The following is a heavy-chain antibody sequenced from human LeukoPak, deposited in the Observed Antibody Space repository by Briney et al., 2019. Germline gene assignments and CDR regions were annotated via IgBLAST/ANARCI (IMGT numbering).Heavy chain of an antibody. D-gene: IGHD3-22*01. CDR3: ARTPLDSSGYYYGYYYYYYMDV. Sequence: SETLSLTCTVSGGSISSYYWSWIRQPPGKGLEWIGYIYYSGSTNYNPSLKSRVTISVDTYKNQFSLKLSSVTAADTAVYYCARTPLDSSGYYYGYYYYYYMDVWGKGTTVTVSS. CDR2: IYYSGST. V-gene: IGHV4-59*01. CDR1: GGSISSYY. J-gene: IGHJ6*03.